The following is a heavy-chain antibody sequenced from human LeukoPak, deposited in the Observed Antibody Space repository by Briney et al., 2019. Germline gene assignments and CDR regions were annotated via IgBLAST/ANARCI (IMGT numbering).Heavy chain of an antibody. CDR3: ARDVAAAGTFDWFDP. Sequence: PSETLSLTCAVYGGSFSGYYWSWIRQSPGKGLEWIGEINHSGSTNYNPSLKSRVAVSVDKSKNQFSLKLSSVSAADTAVYYCARDVAAAGTFDWFDPWGQGTLVTVSS. J-gene: IGHJ5*02. V-gene: IGHV4-34*01. D-gene: IGHD6-13*01. CDR1: GGSFSGYY. CDR2: INHSGST.